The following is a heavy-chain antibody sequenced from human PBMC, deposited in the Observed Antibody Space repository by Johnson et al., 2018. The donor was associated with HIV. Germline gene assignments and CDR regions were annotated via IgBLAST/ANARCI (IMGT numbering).Heavy chain of an antibody. CDR1: GFTFSRYW. D-gene: IGHD3-10*01. CDR3: ARDRVWFGELYAFDI. V-gene: IGHV3-30*03. CDR2: ISDDGTNK. Sequence: QMHLVESGGGLVQPGGSLRLSCAASGFTFSRYWMSWVRQAPGKGLEWVAVISDDGTNKFYADSVTGRFTISRDNSKNTMFLQMNSLRPEDTAMYYCARDRVWFGELYAFDIWGQGTMVTVSS. J-gene: IGHJ3*02.